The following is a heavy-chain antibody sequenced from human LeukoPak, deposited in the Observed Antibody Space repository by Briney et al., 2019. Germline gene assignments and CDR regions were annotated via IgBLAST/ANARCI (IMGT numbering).Heavy chain of an antibody. J-gene: IGHJ4*02. CDR1: GFTFSNFW. CDR2: IHSDGSST. CDR3: ASGQFWSGYYDY. V-gene: IGHV3-74*01. D-gene: IGHD3-3*01. Sequence: GGSLRLSCAASGFTFSNFWMHWVRQAPEKGLVWVSRIHSDGSSTSYADSVKGRFTISRDNAKNTLYLQMNSLRAEDTAVYYCASGQFWSGYYDYWGQGTLVTVSS.